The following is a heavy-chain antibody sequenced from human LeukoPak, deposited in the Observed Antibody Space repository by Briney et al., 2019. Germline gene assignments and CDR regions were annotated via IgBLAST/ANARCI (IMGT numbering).Heavy chain of an antibody. CDR1: GFTFSSYN. CDR2: ITSSSSTI. D-gene: IGHD6-19*01. Sequence: QPGGSLRLSCTASGFTFSSYNMNWVRQAPGKGLEWISYITSSSSTIYYADSVKGRFIISRDNAKNSLYLQMNSLRAEDTAVYYCARRVLQWLPFDYWGQGTLVTVSS. CDR3: ARRVLQWLPFDY. J-gene: IGHJ4*02. V-gene: IGHV3-48*01.